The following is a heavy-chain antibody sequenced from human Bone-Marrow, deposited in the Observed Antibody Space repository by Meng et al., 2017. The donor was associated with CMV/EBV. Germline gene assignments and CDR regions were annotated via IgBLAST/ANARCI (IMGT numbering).Heavy chain of an antibody. CDR3: AKGMVRGARAMDV. Sequence: GESLKISCAASGFTFSSYAMHWVRQAPGKGLEWVSAISGSGGSTYYADSVKGRFTISRDNSKNTLYLQMNSLRAEDTAVYYCAKGMVRGARAMDVWGQGTTVTVSS. D-gene: IGHD3-10*01. V-gene: IGHV3-23*01. CDR1: GFTFSSYA. J-gene: IGHJ6*02. CDR2: ISGSGGST.